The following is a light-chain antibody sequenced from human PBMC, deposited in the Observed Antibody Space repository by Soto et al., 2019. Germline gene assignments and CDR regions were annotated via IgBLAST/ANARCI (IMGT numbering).Light chain of an antibody. CDR1: SSNIGSNY. CDR3: AAWDDSLSVV. CDR2: RNN. Sequence: QSVLTQPPSASGTPGQRVTISCSGSSSNIGSNYVYWYQQLPGTAPKLLIYRNNQRPSGVPDRFSGSKSGTSASLAISGLRSEDEADYYCAAWDDSLSVVFGGRTKVTVL. J-gene: IGLJ2*01. V-gene: IGLV1-47*01.